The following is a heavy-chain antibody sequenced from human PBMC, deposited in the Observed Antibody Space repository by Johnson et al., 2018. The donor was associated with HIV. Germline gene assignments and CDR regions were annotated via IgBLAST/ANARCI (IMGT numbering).Heavy chain of an antibody. Sequence: QVQLVESGGGVVQPGRSLRLSCADSGLTFSSYGMNWVRQAPGKGLEWLAAISFDGSKKNYADSVKGQFTITRDNSKNTLFLQMNSLRAEDTAVYYCAKCRDYDSGGQGTMVTVSS. CDR1: GLTFSSYG. V-gene: IGHV3-30*18. CDR2: ISFDGSKK. J-gene: IGHJ3*01. D-gene: IGHD3-22*01. CDR3: AKCRDYDS.